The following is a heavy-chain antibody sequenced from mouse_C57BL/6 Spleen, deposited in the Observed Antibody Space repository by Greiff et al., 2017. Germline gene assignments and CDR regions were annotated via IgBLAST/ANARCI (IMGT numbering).Heavy chain of an antibody. Sequence: QVQLQQPGTELVKPGASVKLSCKASGYTFTSYWMHWVKQRPGQGLEWIGNINPSNGGTNYNEKFKSKATLTVDKSSSTAYMQLSSLTSEDSAVYYGARHHYYGSPYYAMDYWGQGTSVTVSS. D-gene: IGHD1-1*01. V-gene: IGHV1-53*01. CDR3: ARHHYYGSPYYAMDY. CDR2: INPSNGGT. J-gene: IGHJ4*01. CDR1: GYTFTSYW.